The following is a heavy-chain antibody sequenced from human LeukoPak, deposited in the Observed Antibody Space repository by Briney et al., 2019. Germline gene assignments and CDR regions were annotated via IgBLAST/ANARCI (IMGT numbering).Heavy chain of an antibody. V-gene: IGHV3-23*01. J-gene: IGHJ6*03. Sequence: GGSLRLSCAASGFTFSSYSMNWVRQAPGKGLEWLSAISGSGGSTYYADSVKGRFTISRDNSKNTLYLQMNSLRAEDTAAEYYSTVPPTTYYYYYMDVWGKGTTVTVSS. CDR1: GFTFSSYS. D-gene: IGHD4-11*01. CDR2: ISGSGGST. CDR3: STVPPTTYYYYYMDV.